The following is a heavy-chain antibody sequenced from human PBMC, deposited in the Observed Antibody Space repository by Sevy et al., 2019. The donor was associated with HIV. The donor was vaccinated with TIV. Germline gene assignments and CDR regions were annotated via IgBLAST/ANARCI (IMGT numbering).Heavy chain of an antibody. CDR2: ISRTSSYI. CDR1: GFTFSTYS. D-gene: IGHD6-19*01. Sequence: GGSLRLSCAASGFTFSTYSMNWVRQAPGKGLEWVSSISRTSSYIDYAYSVKGRFTISRDNAKNSLYLQMNNLRAEDTAVYYCARDYNSGWRKFNLFDPWGQRTLVTVSS. J-gene: IGHJ5*02. CDR3: ARDYNSGWRKFNLFDP. V-gene: IGHV3-21*01.